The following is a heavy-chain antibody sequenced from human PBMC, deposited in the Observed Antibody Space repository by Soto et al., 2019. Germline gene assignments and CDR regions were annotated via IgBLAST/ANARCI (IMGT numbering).Heavy chain of an antibody. D-gene: IGHD2-2*01. V-gene: IGHV4-31*03. CDR2: IYYSGST. J-gene: IGHJ4*02. CDR3: AREGWGTSYGLAFDL. Sequence: SETLSLTCTDSGASISSGGYYWSWIRQDPGEGLEWIGYIYYSGSTYYNPSLRSRVTISVDTSRNQFSLKLSSVTATDTAVYFCAREGWGTSYGLAFDLWGQGALVTVSS. CDR1: GASISSGGYY.